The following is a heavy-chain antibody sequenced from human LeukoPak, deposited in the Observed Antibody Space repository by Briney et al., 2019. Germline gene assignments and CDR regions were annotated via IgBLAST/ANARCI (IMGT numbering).Heavy chain of an antibody. D-gene: IGHD5-12*01. CDR3: ARPTETYSGYDSKGYYGMDV. CDR1: GFTFSSYS. CDR2: ISSSSSII. Sequence: GGSLRLSCAASGFTFSSYSMNWVRQAPGKGLEWVSYISSSSSIIYYADSVKGRFTISRDNAKNSLYLQMNSLRAEDTAVYYCARPTETYSGYDSKGYYGMDVWGQGTTVTVSS. V-gene: IGHV3-48*01. J-gene: IGHJ6*02.